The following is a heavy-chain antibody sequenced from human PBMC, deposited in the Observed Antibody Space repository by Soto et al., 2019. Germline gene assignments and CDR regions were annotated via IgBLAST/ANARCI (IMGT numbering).Heavy chain of an antibody. D-gene: IGHD3-3*01. J-gene: IGHJ4*02. CDR2: ISAYNGNT. CDR3: ARDLVTIFGVVSRINAY. V-gene: IGHV1-18*01. CDR1: GYTFTSYG. Sequence: QVQLVQSGAEVKKPGASVKVSCKASGYTFTSYGISWVRQAPGQGLEWMGWISAYNGNTNYAQKLQGRVTMTTDTSTSTADMELRSLRSDDTAVYYCARDLVTIFGVVSRINAYWGQGTLVTVSS.